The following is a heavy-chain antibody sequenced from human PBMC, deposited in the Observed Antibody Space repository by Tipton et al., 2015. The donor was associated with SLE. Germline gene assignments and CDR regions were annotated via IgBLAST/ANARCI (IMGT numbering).Heavy chain of an antibody. V-gene: IGHV1-18*01. CDR3: ARGDYEFLTDHLNWLDP. J-gene: IGHJ5*02. Sequence: QLVQSGAEVKKPGAPVRVSCKASGYTFTNYGITWVRQAPGQGLEFMGWIIPYSGVTNYALKFQGRVTLTTDTSTSTAYMEVRSLRSDDTAVYYCARGDYEFLTDHLNWLDPWGQGTLVTVSS. D-gene: IGHD3-9*01. CDR1: GYTFTNYG. CDR2: IIPYSGVT.